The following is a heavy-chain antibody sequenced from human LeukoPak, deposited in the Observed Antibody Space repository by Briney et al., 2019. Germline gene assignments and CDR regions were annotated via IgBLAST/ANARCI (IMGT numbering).Heavy chain of an antibody. D-gene: IGHD3-22*01. CDR1: GFSLSTSGMC. V-gene: IGHV2-70*11. CDR3: ARDSGYCFLFDY. J-gene: IGHJ4*02. CDR2: IDWDDDK. Sequence: ESGPTLVNPTQTLTLTCTFSGFSLSTSGMCVSWIRQPPGKALEWLARIDWDDDKYYSTSLKTRLTISKDTSKNQVVLTMTNMDPVDTATYYCARDSGYCFLFDYWGQGTLVTVSS.